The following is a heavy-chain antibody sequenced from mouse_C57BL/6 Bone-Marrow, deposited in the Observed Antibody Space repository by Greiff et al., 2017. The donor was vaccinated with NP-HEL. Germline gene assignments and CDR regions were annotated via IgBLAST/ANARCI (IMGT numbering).Heavy chain of an antibody. J-gene: IGHJ4*01. Sequence: EVQVVESGGDLVKPGGSLKLSCAASGFTFSSYGMSWVRQTPDKRLEWVATISSGGSYTYYPDSVKGRFTISRDNAKNTLYLQMSSLKSEDTAMYYCARPSYCGYAMDYWGQGTSVTVSS. CDR2: ISSGGSYT. CDR1: GFTFSSYG. D-gene: IGHD2-12*01. V-gene: IGHV5-6*01. CDR3: ARPSYCGYAMDY.